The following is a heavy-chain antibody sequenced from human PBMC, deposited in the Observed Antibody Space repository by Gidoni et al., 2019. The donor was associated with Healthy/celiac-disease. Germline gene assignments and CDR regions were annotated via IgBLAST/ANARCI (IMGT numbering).Heavy chain of an antibody. CDR1: GFTFSSYA. CDR3: AKDVVMAYDSSGYYSFDY. V-gene: IGHV3-23*01. J-gene: IGHJ4*02. Sequence: EVQMLESGGGLVQPGGSLRLSCAASGFTFSSYAMSGVRQAPGKGLEWVSASSGGGVSTYYADAVKGRFTISRDNSKNTRYLQMNSLRAEDTAVYYCAKDVVMAYDSSGYYSFDYWGQGTLVTVSS. D-gene: IGHD3-22*01. CDR2: SSGGGVST.